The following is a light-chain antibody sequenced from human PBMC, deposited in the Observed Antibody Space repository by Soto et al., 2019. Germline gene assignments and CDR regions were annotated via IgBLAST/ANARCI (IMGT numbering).Light chain of an antibody. Sequence: EIVLTQSPGTLSLSPGERATLSCRASQSVSSTFLAWYQQKPGQAPRLLIYGVSSRATGIRDRFSGSGSGTGFTLTIRRLEPEDFAVYFCQRYEDSPPGYTVGQGTKLEIK. CDR3: QRYEDSPPGYT. V-gene: IGKV3-20*01. CDR2: GVS. J-gene: IGKJ2*01. CDR1: QSVSSTF.